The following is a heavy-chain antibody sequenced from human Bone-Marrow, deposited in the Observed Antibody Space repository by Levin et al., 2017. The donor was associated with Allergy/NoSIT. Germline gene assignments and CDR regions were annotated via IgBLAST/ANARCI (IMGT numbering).Heavy chain of an antibody. V-gene: IGHV4-39*01. J-gene: IGHJ5*02. CDR1: GGSISNTTCH. D-gene: IGHD2-2*01. CDR3: ARQHCSSTRCSTGWGGWFDP. Sequence: MASETLSLTCAVSGGSISNTTCHWVWIRQPPGKGLEWIGNIYYSGSAHYTPSLKSRVTISVDTSKNQFSLKMTSVTATDTAVYYCARQHCSSTRCSTGWGGWFDPWGQGILVTVSS. CDR2: IYYSGSA.